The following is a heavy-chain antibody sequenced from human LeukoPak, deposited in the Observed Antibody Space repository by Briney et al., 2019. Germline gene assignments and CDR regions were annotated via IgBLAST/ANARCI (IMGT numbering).Heavy chain of an antibody. CDR3: ARFRGRIRYFGGFDY. CDR2: IYYSGST. CDR1: GGSISSGSYY. J-gene: IGHJ4*02. Sequence: SQTLSLTXTVSGGSISSGSYYWSWIRQPAGKGLEWIGRIYYSGSTNYNPSLKSRVTISVDTSKNQFSLKLSSVTAADTAVYYCARFRGRIRYFGGFDYWGQGTLVTVSS. D-gene: IGHD3-9*01. V-gene: IGHV4-61*02.